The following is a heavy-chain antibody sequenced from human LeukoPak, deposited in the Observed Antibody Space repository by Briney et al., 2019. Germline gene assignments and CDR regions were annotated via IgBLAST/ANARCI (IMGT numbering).Heavy chain of an antibody. CDR1: GGSISDYY. CDR3: ARLITTPIRYYFDY. Sequence: SETLSLTCTVSGGSISDYYWSWIRQPPGKGLEWIGYVHYSGSTNYTPSLKSRVTISINTSKNQFSLKLNSVTAADTALYYCARLITTPIRYYFDYWGQGTLVTVSS. D-gene: IGHD3-22*01. CDR2: VHYSGST. V-gene: IGHV4-59*08. J-gene: IGHJ4*02.